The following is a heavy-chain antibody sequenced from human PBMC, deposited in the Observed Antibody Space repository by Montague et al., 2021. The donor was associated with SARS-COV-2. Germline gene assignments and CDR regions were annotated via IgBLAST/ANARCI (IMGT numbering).Heavy chain of an antibody. D-gene: IGHD6-13*01. Sequence: SETLSLTCRVSGDSISTSTWWTWVRQTPGKGLEWIGEIFHSGTINYNPSLKSRVSILVDKSNNHFSLRLSSLIAADTAVYYCATLSRRTAAGTRDYFGLDVWGQGTTVVVSS. CDR3: ATLSRRTAAGTRDYFGLDV. V-gene: IGHV4-4*02. CDR2: IFHSGTI. CDR1: GDSISTSTW. J-gene: IGHJ6*02.